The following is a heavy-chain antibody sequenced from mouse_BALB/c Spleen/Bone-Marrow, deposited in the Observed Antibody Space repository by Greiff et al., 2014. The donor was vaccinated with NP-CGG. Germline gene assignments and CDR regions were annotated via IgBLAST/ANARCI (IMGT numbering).Heavy chain of an antibody. CDR2: ISPSDGYT. CDR3: LRAGIMITTWVDY. D-gene: IGHD2-4*01. J-gene: IGHJ2*01. CDR1: GYMFTSFW. V-gene: IGHV1-69*02. Sequence: VQLQQSGAELVRPGASVKLSCKASGYMFTSFWMNWVKQRPGQGLEWIGNISPSDGYTNYNQKFKDKATLTVDKSSSTAYMQLSSPTSEDSAVYYCLRAGIMITTWVDYWGRGTTLTVSS.